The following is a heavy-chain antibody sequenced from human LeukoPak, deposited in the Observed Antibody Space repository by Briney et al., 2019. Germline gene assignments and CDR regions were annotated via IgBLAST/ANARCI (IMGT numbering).Heavy chain of an antibody. CDR1: GYTFTGYY. Sequence: AASVKVSCKPSGYTFTGYYLHWVRQAPGQGLEWMGWINPNTGATIYAEKFQGRVTMTGDTSIDTAYMEMRSLRSDDTAVYYCARDRVGSGWPRPWYFEFWGQGTLITVSS. CDR3: ARDRVGSGWPRPWYFEF. CDR2: INPNTGAT. J-gene: IGHJ4*02. V-gene: IGHV1-2*02. D-gene: IGHD6-19*01.